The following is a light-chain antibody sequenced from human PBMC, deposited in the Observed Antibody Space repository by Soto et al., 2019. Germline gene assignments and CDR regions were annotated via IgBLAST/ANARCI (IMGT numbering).Light chain of an antibody. CDR2: WAS. J-gene: IGKJ4*01. V-gene: IGKV4-1*01. CDR3: QDHYSTALS. Sequence: DIVMTQSPDSLAVSLGERATINCKSSQSVLYSSNNKNYLAWHQQKPGQPPKLLIYWASTRESGVPERFSGSGSGTDYPLTISSLQAADGAVYCCQDHYSTALSFGGGTKVEL. CDR1: QSVLYSSNNKNY.